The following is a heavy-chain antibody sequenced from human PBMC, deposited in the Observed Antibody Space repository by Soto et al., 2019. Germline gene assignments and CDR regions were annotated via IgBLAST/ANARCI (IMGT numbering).Heavy chain of an antibody. V-gene: IGHV1-69*13. CDR3: ARTVFPLRGATTCDY. D-gene: IGHD1-26*01. Sequence: SVKVSCKASGRTFSSYAISWVRQAPGQGLEWMGGIIPTFGTANYAQKFQGRVTITADESTSTAYMELSSLRSEDTAVYYCARTVFPLRGATTCDYWGRGTLGTVSS. CDR2: IIPTFGTA. J-gene: IGHJ4*02. CDR1: GRTFSSYA.